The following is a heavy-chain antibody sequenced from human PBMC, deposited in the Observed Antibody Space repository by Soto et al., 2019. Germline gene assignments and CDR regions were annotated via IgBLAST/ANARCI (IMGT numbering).Heavy chain of an antibody. CDR3: ARSPIAATGSLDY. CDR1: GYTFFNYG. D-gene: IGHD6-6*01. V-gene: IGHV1-18*01. J-gene: IGHJ4*02. Sequence: XXVKVSCKASGYTFFNYGVSWVRQAPGQGLEWMGWISAYNGNRNYAQKLQGRVTMTTDTSTSTAYMELRTLTSDDTAVYYCARSPIAATGSLDYWGQGTLVTVSS. CDR2: ISAYNGNR.